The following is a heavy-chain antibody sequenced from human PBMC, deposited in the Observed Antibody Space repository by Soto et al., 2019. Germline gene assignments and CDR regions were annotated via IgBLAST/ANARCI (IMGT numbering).Heavy chain of an antibody. CDR1: GGSISSGGYY. V-gene: IGHV4-31*03. CDR2: IYYSGST. D-gene: IGHD3-3*01. Sequence: QVQLQESGPGLVKPSQTLSLTCTVSGGSISSGGYYWSWIRQHPGKGLEWIGYIYYSGSTYYNPSLESRVTISVDTSKNQFSLKLSSVTAADTAVYYCARSSYYDFWSGYAFDYWGQGTLVTVSS. CDR3: ARSSYYDFWSGYAFDY. J-gene: IGHJ4*02.